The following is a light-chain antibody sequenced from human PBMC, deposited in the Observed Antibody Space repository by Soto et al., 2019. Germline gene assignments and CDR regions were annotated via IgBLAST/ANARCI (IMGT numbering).Light chain of an antibody. CDR1: QSLLHSIGNNY. CDR2: LSF. CDR3: MQALQGPAS. V-gene: IGKV2-28*01. Sequence: DIVMTQSPLSLPVTPGEPASISCRSSQSLLHSIGNNYLNWYLQKPGQSPQLLICLSFHRAPGVPDRFSGSGSGTDFTLEISRVEAEDVGVYYCMQALQGPASFGQGTNLEI. J-gene: IGKJ2*01.